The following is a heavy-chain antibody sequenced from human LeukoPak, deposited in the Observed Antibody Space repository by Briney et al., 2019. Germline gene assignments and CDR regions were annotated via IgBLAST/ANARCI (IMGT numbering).Heavy chain of an antibody. V-gene: IGHV1-69*05. Sequence: SVKVSCKASGGTFSSYAISWVRQAPGQGLEWMGGIIPIFGTANYAQKFQGRVTITTDESTSTAYMELSSLRSEDTAVYYYANLKAGGWSAFDYWGQGTLVTVSS. CDR3: ANLKAGGWSAFDY. CDR2: IIPIFGTA. CDR1: GGTFSSYA. D-gene: IGHD6-19*01. J-gene: IGHJ4*02.